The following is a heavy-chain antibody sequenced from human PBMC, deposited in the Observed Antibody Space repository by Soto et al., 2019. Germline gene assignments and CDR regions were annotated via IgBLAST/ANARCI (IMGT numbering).Heavy chain of an antibody. J-gene: IGHJ6*03. CDR1: GWSFSGYY. V-gene: IGHV4-34*01. CDR2: INHSGST. D-gene: IGHD3-3*01. CDR3: ARPGYDFWSGYYNLRDYYYYMDV. Sequence: SETLYLTCAVYGWSFSGYYWSWIRQPPGKGLEWIGEINHSGSTNYNPSLKSRVTISVDTSKNQFSLKLSSVTAADTAVYYCARPGYDFWSGYYNLRDYYYYMDVWGKGTTVTVSS.